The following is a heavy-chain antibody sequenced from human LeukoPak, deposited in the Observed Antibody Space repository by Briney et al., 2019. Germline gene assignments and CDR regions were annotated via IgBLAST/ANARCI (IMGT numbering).Heavy chain of an antibody. CDR1: GFTFSIYT. CDR3: AREGVWAVAGTRNAFDI. Sequence: QSGGSLRLSCSASGFTFSIYTMHWVRQAPGKGLEYVSAISPHGGTTYYADSVKGRFTISRDNSKNTLYLQMSSLRAEDTAVYYCAREGVWAVAGTRNAFDIWGQGTMVTVSS. CDR2: ISPHGGTT. V-gene: IGHV3-64D*06. J-gene: IGHJ3*02. D-gene: IGHD6-19*01.